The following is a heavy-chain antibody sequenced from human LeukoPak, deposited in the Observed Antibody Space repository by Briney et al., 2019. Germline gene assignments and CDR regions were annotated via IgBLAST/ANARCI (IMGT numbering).Heavy chain of an antibody. Sequence: SDTLSLTCTVSGGSIYRSPYYWGWIRQSPGKGLEWIGSIYHSGSTYYNPSLQSRVTISVDTSKNQFSLKLSSVTAADMAVYYCARGPRYSGWYSATSYYFDYWGQGTLVTVSS. J-gene: IGHJ4*02. CDR1: GGSIYRSPYY. CDR2: IYHSGST. V-gene: IGHV4-39*07. D-gene: IGHD6-19*01. CDR3: ARGPRYSGWYSATSYYFDY.